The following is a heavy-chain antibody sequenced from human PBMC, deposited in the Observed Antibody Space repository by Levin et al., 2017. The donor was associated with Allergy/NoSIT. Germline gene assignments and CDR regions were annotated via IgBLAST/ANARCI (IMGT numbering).Heavy chain of an antibody. CDR1: GFTVSTHY. CDR3: AKERVTISGVVHYYYYGMDV. CDR2: LYSDGRT. Sequence: LTGGSLRLSCAASGFTVSTHYMNWVRQAPGKGLEWVSVLYSDGRTYYTDSVKGRFTISRDDSKNTLYLQMNGLRVEDTAVYYCAKERVTISGVVHYYYYGMDVWGQGTTVTVSS. D-gene: IGHD3-3*01. V-gene: IGHV3-53*01. J-gene: IGHJ6*02.